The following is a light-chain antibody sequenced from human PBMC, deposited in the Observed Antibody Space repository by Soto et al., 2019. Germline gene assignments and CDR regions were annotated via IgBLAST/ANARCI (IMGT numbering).Light chain of an antibody. Sequence: QSALTQPPSASGSPGQSVTISCTGTSSDIGTYKYVSWFQQHPGKAPRLIIYEVNKRPSGVPDRFSGSKSGNTASLTVSGLQAEDEADYYCSSKAGTSAGSNRYVFGTGTKLTVL. CDR2: EVN. CDR1: SSDIGTYKY. CDR3: SSKAGTSAGSNRYV. V-gene: IGLV2-8*01. J-gene: IGLJ1*01.